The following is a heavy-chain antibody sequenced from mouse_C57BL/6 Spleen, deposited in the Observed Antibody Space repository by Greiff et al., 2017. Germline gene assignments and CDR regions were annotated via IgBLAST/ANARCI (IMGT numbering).Heavy chain of an antibody. CDR1: GYTFTDYY. D-gene: IGHD2-1*01. V-gene: IGHV1-19*01. CDR2: INPYNGGT. J-gene: IGHJ2*01. Sequence: VQLQQSGPVLVKPGASVKMSCKASGYTFTDYYMNWVKQSHGKSLEWIGVINPYNGGTSYNQKFKGKATLTVDKSSSTAYMELNSLTSEDSAVYYCARGIYYGITYYFDYWGQGTTLTVSS. CDR3: ARGIYYGITYYFDY.